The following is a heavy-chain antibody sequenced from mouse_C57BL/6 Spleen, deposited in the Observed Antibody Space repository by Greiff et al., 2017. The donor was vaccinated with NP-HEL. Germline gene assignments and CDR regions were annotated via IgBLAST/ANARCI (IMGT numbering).Heavy chain of an antibody. CDR3: TNSNYRGAWFAY. J-gene: IGHJ3*01. V-gene: IGHV1-15*01. CDR1: GYTFTDYE. CDR2: IDPETGGT. D-gene: IGHD2-5*01. Sequence: VQLQQSGAELVRPGASVTLSCKASGYTFTDYEMHWVKQTPVHGLEWIGAIDPETGGTAYNQKFKGKAILTADKSSSTAYMELRSLTSEDSAVYYCTNSNYRGAWFAYWGQGTLVTVSA.